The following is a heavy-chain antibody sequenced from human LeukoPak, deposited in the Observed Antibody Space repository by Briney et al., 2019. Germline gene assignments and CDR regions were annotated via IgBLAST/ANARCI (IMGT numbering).Heavy chain of an antibody. J-gene: IGHJ4*02. D-gene: IGHD5-12*01. CDR3: AKAFGRLRSPFFDY. CDR2: IGGSGDKT. Sequence: PGGSLRLSCAASGFTFSSYWMHWVRQAPGKGLVWVSTIGGSGDKTFYADSVKGRFTISRDNSKNTLYLQMNSLRAEDTAVYYCAKAFGRLRSPFFDYWGQGTLVTVSS. CDR1: GFTFSSYW. V-gene: IGHV3-23*01.